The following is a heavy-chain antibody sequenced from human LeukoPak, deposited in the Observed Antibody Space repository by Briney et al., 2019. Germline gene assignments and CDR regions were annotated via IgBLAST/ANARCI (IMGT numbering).Heavy chain of an antibody. CDR2: ISYDGSNK. D-gene: IGHD2-15*01. V-gene: IGHV3-30*18. J-gene: IGHJ6*04. CDR1: GFTFSSYG. Sequence: GGSLRLSCAASGFTFSSYGMHWVRQAPGKGLEWVAVISYDGSNKYYADSVKGRFTISRDNSKNTLYLQMNSLRAEDTAVYYCAKDSGGSSDVWGKGTTVTVSS. CDR3: AKDSGGSSDV.